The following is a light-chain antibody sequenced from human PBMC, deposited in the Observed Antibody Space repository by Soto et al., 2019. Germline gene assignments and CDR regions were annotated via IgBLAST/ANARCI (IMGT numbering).Light chain of an antibody. CDR2: EGS. CDR3: CSYAGSSPV. CDR1: SSDVGSYNL. Sequence: QSALTQPASVSGSPGQSITISCTETSSDVGSYNLVSWYQQHPGKAPKLMIYEGSKRPSGVSNRFSGSKSGNTASLTISGLQAEDEADYYCCSYAGSSPVFGGGTKVTVL. V-gene: IGLV2-23*01. J-gene: IGLJ2*01.